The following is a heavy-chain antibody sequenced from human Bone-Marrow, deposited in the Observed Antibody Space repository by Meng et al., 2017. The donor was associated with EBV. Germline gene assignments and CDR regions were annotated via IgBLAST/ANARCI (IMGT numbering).Heavy chain of an antibody. CDR1: GGSFSGYY. D-gene: IGHD3-10*01. J-gene: IGHJ4*02. CDR3: ARGDYGSGSYYSHVGVVY. Sequence: QVQVQQWGGGFLKSAETLYLTCAVYGGSFSGYYWNWIRQPPGKGLEWIGEINHSGSTNYNPSLKSRVTISVDTSKNQFSLKLSSVTAADTAVYYCARGDYGSGSYYSHVGVVYWGQGTLVTVSS. V-gene: IGHV4-34*01. CDR2: INHSGST.